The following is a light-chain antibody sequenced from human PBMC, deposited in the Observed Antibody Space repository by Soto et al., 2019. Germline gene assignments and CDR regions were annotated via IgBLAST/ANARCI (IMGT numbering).Light chain of an antibody. CDR1: SYNIGAGYD. CDR3: QSYDSSLSARDV. J-gene: IGLJ1*01. CDR2: GNS. Sequence: QSVLTQPPSVSGAPGQRVTISCTGSSYNIGAGYDVHWYQQLPGTAPKLLIYGNSNRPSGVPDRFSGSKSGTSASLAITGLQAEDEADYYCQSYDSSLSARDVFGTGTKLTVL. V-gene: IGLV1-40*01.